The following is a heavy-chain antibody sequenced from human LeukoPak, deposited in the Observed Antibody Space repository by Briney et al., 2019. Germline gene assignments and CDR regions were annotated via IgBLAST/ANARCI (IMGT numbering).Heavy chain of an antibody. D-gene: IGHD3-22*01. Sequence: GGSLRLSCAASGFTFSDYYMSWIRQAPGKGLEWVSYISKSSSTIYYADSVKGRFTISRDNAKSSLYLQMNSLRAEDTAVYYCASPDNNGSWVYWGQGTLVTVSS. CDR2: ISKSSSTI. J-gene: IGHJ4*02. CDR3: ASPDNNGSWVY. CDR1: GFTFSDYY. V-gene: IGHV3-11*04.